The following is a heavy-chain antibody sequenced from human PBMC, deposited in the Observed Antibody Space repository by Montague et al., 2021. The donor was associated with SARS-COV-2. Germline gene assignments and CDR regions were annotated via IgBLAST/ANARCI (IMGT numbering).Heavy chain of an antibody. Sequence: SETLSLTCTVSVGSISSYYWRCIRHPPGKRVGWIGYNYSGSTNYNPSLKSRVTISVDTSKNQFSLKLSSVTAADTAVYYCARGFDYWGQGTLVTVSS. CDR3: ARGFDY. J-gene: IGHJ4*02. CDR1: VGSISSYY. V-gene: IGHV4-59*01. CDR2: NYSGST.